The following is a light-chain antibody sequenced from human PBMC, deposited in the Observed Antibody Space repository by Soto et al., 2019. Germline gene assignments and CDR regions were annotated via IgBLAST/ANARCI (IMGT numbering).Light chain of an antibody. V-gene: IGKV3-20*01. CDR3: QQYGGSPFT. CDR2: GAS. Sequence: EIVLTQSPGTLSLSPGERATLSCRASQSVSNSYLAWYQHKPGQAPRFLMYGASTRATGIPDRFSGSGSGTDFTLTISRLGPEDFAVYYCQQYGGSPFTFGGGTKVDI. J-gene: IGKJ4*01. CDR1: QSVSNSY.